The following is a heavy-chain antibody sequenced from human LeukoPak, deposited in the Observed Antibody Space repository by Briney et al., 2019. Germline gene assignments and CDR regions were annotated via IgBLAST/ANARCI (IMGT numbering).Heavy chain of an antibody. Sequence: PGGSLRLSCAASGFTFSTYAMNWVRRAPGKGLEWVSGISESDGRKYYADSVKGRFTISRDNSKNALYLQMNSLRVEDTAVYYCAKVLSLTQYYWYGMDVWGQGTTVVVSS. V-gene: IGHV3-23*01. CDR1: GFTFSTYA. J-gene: IGHJ6*02. CDR2: ISESDGRK. D-gene: IGHD2/OR15-2a*01. CDR3: AKVLSLTQYYWYGMDV.